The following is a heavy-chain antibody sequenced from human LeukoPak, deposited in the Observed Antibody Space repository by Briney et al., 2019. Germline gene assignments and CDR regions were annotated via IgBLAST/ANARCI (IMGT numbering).Heavy chain of an antibody. Sequence: SQTLSLTCAISGDSVSSNSAAWNWIRQSPSRGLEWLGRTYYRSKWYNDYAVSVKSRITINPDTSKNQFSLQLNSVPPEDTAVYYCARDRHYDFWSGYYFGLDYWGQGTLVTVSS. D-gene: IGHD3-3*01. CDR3: ARDRHYDFWSGYYFGLDY. V-gene: IGHV6-1*01. CDR1: GDSVSSNSAA. CDR2: TYYRSKWYN. J-gene: IGHJ4*02.